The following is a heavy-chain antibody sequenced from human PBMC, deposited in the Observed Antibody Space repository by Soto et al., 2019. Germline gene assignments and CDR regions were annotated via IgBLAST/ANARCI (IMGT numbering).Heavy chain of an antibody. Sequence: GGSLRLSCAASGFTFSSYSMNWVRQAPGKGLEWVSYISSSSSTIYYADSVKGRFTISRDNAKNSLYLQMNSLRAEDTAVYYCARDRLSATAPIDYWGQGTLVTVSS. CDR3: ARDRLSATAPIDY. J-gene: IGHJ4*02. D-gene: IGHD2-21*02. CDR2: ISSSSSTI. CDR1: GFTFSSYS. V-gene: IGHV3-48*01.